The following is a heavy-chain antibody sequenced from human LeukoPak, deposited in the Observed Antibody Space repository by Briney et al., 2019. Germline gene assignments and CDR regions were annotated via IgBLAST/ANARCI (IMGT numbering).Heavy chain of an antibody. Sequence: PGGSLRLSCATSGFTFSSYAMSWVRQAPGKGLEWVSAISGSGGSTYQADSVKGRFTISRDNSKNTMYLQMNSLRAEDTAVYYCAKNYDSSGYSAWGYWGQGTLVTVSS. CDR1: GFTFSSYA. CDR3: AKNYDSSGYSAWGY. J-gene: IGHJ4*02. V-gene: IGHV3-23*01. D-gene: IGHD3-22*01. CDR2: ISGSGGST.